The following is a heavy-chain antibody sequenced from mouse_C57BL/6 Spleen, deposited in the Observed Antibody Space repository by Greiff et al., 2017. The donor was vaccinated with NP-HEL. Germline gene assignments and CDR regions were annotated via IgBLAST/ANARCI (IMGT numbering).Heavy chain of an antibody. Sequence: QVQLQQSGAELVRPGSSVKLSCKASGYTFTSYWMHWVKQRPIQGLEWIGNIDPSDSETHYNQKFKDKATLTVDKSSSTAYMQLSSLTSEDSAVYYCATEEERYFDVWGTGTTVTVSS. V-gene: IGHV1-52*01. CDR1: GYTFTSYW. CDR2: IDPSDSET. J-gene: IGHJ1*03. CDR3: ATEEERYFDV.